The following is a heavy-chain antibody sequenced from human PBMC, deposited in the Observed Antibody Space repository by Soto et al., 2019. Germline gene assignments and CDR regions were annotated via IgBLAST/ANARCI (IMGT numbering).Heavy chain of an antibody. Sequence: GGSLRLSCAASGFTFSSYSMNWVRQAPGKALEWVSSISSSSSYIYYADSVNGRFTISRDNAKNSLYLQMNSLRDEDTAVYYCARIYGELLCYFDYWGQGTLVTVSS. CDR3: ARIYGELLCYFDY. CDR1: GFTFSSYS. V-gene: IGHV3-21*01. D-gene: IGHD3-10*01. J-gene: IGHJ4*02. CDR2: ISSSSSYI.